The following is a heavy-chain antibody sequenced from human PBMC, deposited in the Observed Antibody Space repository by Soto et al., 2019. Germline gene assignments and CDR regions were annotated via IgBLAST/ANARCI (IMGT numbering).Heavy chain of an antibody. CDR3: ARDPLSSFAMDV. D-gene: IGHD3-10*02. CDR2: IIPTFGRT. CDR1: GDTFSSYA. Sequence: ASVKVSCKASGDTFSSYAISWVRQAPGKGLEWMGKIIPTFGRTNYAQKFQGRLTISADDSTSTAYMELTSLESEDTDVYYCARDPLSSFAMDVWGQGTTVTVSS. V-gene: IGHV1-69*13. J-gene: IGHJ6*02.